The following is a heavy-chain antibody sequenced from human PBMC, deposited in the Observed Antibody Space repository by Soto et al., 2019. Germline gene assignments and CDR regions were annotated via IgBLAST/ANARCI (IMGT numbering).Heavy chain of an antibody. CDR2: ISSSSSTI. J-gene: IGHJ4*02. CDR1: GFTFSSYS. CDR3: ARDYYSNYVNY. D-gene: IGHD4-4*01. V-gene: IGHV3-48*01. Sequence: EVQLVESGGGLVQPGGSLRLSCAASGFTFSSYSMNWVRQAPGKGLEWVSYISSSSSTIYYADSVKGRFTISRDNAKNSLYLQMNSLRAEDTAVYYCARDYYSNYVNYWGQGTLVTVSS.